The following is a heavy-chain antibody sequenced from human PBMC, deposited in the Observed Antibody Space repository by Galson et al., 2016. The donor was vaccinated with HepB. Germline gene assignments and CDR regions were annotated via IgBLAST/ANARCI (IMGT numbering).Heavy chain of an antibody. CDR2: SGSI. D-gene: IGHD1-7*01. Sequence: SGSIYYSQSLKSRFTISRDNARSSLYLQLYSLRAEDTAVYYCAREVPGGTSDFDCWGQGTLVTVSS. CDR3: AREVPGGTSDFDC. V-gene: IGHV3-21*04. J-gene: IGHJ4*02.